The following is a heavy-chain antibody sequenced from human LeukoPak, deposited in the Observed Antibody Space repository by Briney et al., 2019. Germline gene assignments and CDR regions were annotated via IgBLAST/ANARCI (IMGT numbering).Heavy chain of an antibody. Sequence: PGGSLRLSCAASGFTVSSNYMSWVRQAPGKGLDRVSVIYEGGYTYYADSVKGRFTISRDNSKNTLYLQMNSLRAEDTGVYFCARATFSGYPYYFDYWGQGTLVAVSS. J-gene: IGHJ4*02. CDR1: GFTVSSNY. CDR2: IYEGGYT. D-gene: IGHD3-22*01. CDR3: ARATFSGYPYYFDY. V-gene: IGHV3-66*01.